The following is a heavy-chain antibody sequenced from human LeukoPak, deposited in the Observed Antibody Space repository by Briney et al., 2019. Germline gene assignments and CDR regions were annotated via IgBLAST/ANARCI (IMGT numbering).Heavy chain of an antibody. Sequence: GASVKVSCKASGYTFTSYGFSWARQAPGQGLEWMGWINAYNGNTNYAQKLQGRVTMTTDTSTSTAYMELRSLRFDDTAVYYCARRQGTTLSFDYWGQGTLVTVSS. V-gene: IGHV1-18*01. CDR1: GYTFTSYG. CDR3: ARRQGTTLSFDY. CDR2: INAYNGNT. D-gene: IGHD1-1*01. J-gene: IGHJ4*02.